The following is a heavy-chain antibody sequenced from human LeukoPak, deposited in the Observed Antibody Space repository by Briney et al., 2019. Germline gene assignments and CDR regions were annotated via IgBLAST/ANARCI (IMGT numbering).Heavy chain of an antibody. Sequence: SETLSLTCTLSGASISSYYWSWIRQPPGKGLEWIGYIFHSGSTNYNPSLKSRVTISVDTSKNQLSLKLSSVTAADTAVYYCARGAPGGNDYGDYWGQGTLVTVSS. V-gene: IGHV4-59*01. J-gene: IGHJ4*02. CDR3: ARGAPGGNDYGDY. CDR1: GASISSYY. CDR2: IFHSGST.